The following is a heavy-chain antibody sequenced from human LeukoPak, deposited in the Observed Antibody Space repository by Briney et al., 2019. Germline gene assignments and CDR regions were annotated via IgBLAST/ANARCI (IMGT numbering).Heavy chain of an antibody. V-gene: IGHV3-23*01. CDR2: ISASGP. CDR3: AKDHESDGYPCPDH. Sequence: HSGGSLRLSCAASGFTFSRLAMTWVRQAPGKGLEWVSTISASGPYYADAVRGRFTISRDNSRNTLSLQMDSLRAEDTAVYYCAKDHESDGYPCPDHWGLGTLVTVSS. J-gene: IGHJ4*02. CDR1: GFTFSRLA. D-gene: IGHD3-22*01.